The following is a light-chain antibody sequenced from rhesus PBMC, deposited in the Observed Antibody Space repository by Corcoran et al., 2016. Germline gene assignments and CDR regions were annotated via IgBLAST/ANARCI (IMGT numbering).Light chain of an antibody. CDR2: KAS. Sequence: DIQMTQSPSSLSASVGDTVTITCRSSQGISSWVAWYQQKPGKAPKLLIYKASSLQSGVPSRYSGSGSGTDFTLTISSLQSDDFATYYCQQYSSRPFTFGPGTKLDIE. CDR1: QGISSW. V-gene: IGKV1-22*01. J-gene: IGKJ3*01. CDR3: QQYSSRPFT.